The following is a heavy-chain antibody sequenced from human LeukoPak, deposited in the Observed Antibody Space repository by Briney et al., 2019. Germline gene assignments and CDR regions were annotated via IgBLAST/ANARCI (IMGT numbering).Heavy chain of an antibody. V-gene: IGHV1-69*04. J-gene: IGHJ4*02. Sequence: ASVKVSCKASGGTFSGYAINWVRQAPGQGLEWMGRIIPILGIANYAQKFQGRVTITADKSTSTAYMELSSLRPEDTAVYYCASPGDYDYYDSSGYYHTYFDYWGQGTLVTVSS. CDR1: GGTFSGYA. D-gene: IGHD3-22*01. CDR3: ASPGDYDYYDSSGYYHTYFDY. CDR2: IIPILGIA.